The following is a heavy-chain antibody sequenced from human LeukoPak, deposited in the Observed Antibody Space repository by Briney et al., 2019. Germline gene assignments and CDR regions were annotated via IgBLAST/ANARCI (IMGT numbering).Heavy chain of an antibody. CDR2: TYYRSQQWHS. J-gene: IGHJ4*02. D-gene: IGHD3-3*01. CDR1: GDSVSSNGAS. Sequence: SQTLSLTCAISGDSVSSNGASWNWTRQSPSRGLEWLGRTYYRSQQWHSDYATSVKGRITLNPDTSKNQFSLQLSSMTPEDTAVYYCGRETDFGVVTNWGQGTLVSVSS. CDR3: GRETDFGVVTN. V-gene: IGHV6-1*01.